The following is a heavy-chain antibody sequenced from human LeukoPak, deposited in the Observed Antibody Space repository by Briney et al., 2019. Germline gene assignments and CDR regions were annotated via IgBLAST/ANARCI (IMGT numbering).Heavy chain of an antibody. V-gene: IGHV4-59*01. D-gene: IGHD6-13*01. J-gene: IGHJ5*02. CDR1: GGSISSYY. CDR2: IYYSGST. Sequence: PSETLSLTCTVSGGSISSYYWSWIRQPPGKGLEWIGYIYYSGSTNYNPSLKSRVTISVDTSKNQFSLKLSSVTAADTAVYYCAKSSSRWYNPNGNWFDPWGQGTLVTVSS. CDR3: AKSSSRWYNPNGNWFDP.